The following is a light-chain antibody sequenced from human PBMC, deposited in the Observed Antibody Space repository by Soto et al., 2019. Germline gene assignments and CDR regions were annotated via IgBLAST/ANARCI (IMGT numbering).Light chain of an antibody. CDR1: QSISSY. Sequence: DIQMTQSPSSLSASVGDRVTITCRASQSISSYLSWYQQKPGKAPKLLINVASTLQSGVPSRFSGSGSGTDFTLAISSLQPEDFATYYCQQSSSTPQTFDGGTRVEIK. J-gene: IGKJ4*01. CDR3: QQSSSTPQT. V-gene: IGKV1-39*01. CDR2: VAS.